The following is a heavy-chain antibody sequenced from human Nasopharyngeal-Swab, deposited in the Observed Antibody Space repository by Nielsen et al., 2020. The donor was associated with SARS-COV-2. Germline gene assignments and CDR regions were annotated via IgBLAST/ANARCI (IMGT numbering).Heavy chain of an antibody. CDR3: AIDSSEYQLLLVPLGY. D-gene: IGHD2-2*01. Sequence: GGSLRLSCAASGFTFSSYGMHWVRQAPGKGLEWVAVISYDGSNKYYADSVKGRFTISRDNSKNTLYLQMNSLRAEDTAVYYCAIDSSEYQLLLVPLGYWGQGTLVTVSS. CDR1: GFTFSSYG. V-gene: IGHV3-30*03. CDR2: ISYDGSNK. J-gene: IGHJ4*02.